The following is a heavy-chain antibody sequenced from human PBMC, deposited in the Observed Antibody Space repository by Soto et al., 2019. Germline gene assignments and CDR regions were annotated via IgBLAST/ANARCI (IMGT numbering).Heavy chain of an antibody. CDR1: GFTFSSYG. CDR3: ARDRAGARGVIYYFDY. V-gene: IGHV3-33*01. D-gene: IGHD3-10*01. Sequence: QVQLVESGGGVVQPGRSLRLSCAASGFTFSSYGMHWVRQAPGKGLEWVAVIWYDGSNKYYADSVKGRFTISRDNSKNTLYLQMISLRDEDTAVYYCARDRAGARGVIYYFDYWGQGTLVTVSS. J-gene: IGHJ4*02. CDR2: IWYDGSNK.